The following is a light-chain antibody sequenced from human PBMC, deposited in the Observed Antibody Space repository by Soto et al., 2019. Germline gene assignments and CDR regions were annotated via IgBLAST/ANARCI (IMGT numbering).Light chain of an antibody. J-gene: IGKJ4*01. CDR1: QSIGSH. Sequence: EVVLTQSPATLSSSVGERATLFCTASQSIGSHLAWYQQRPGQPPRLLIYDASNRPSGVPVRLSGSVSATFFTRSTSNLEPEDFAVYYWPQRDQWPVTFGGGTKVEFK. CDR2: DAS. V-gene: IGKV3-11*01. CDR3: PQRDQWPVT.